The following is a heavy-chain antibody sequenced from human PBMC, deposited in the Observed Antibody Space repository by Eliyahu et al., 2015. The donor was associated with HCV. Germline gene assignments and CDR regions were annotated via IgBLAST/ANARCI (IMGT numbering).Heavy chain of an antibody. J-gene: IGHJ6*04. D-gene: IGHD3-3*01. CDR3: ARREFLED. CDR2: IYPGDSDT. CDR1: GYDFSRDW. V-gene: IGHV5-51*03. Sequence: EVQLVQSGAEVKKPGESLKIFCXGSGYDFSRDWIAWVRXKPGKGLEWMGIIYPGDSDTRXNPSVQGQVTISADKSSSTVFLXWRSLKPSDSATYYCARREFLEDWGKGTTVIVSS.